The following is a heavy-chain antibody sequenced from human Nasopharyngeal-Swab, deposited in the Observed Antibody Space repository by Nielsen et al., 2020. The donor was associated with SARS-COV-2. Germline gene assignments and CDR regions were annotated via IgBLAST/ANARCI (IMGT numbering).Heavy chain of an antibody. Sequence: WIRQPPGKGLEWIGSIYYSGSTYYNPSLKSRVTISVATSKNQFSLKLSSVTAADTAVYYCARPNTPEDIVVVPAAIAFDIWGQGTMVTVSS. V-gene: IGHV4-39*01. CDR2: IYYSGST. CDR3: ARPNTPEDIVVVPAAIAFDI. D-gene: IGHD2-2*01. J-gene: IGHJ3*02.